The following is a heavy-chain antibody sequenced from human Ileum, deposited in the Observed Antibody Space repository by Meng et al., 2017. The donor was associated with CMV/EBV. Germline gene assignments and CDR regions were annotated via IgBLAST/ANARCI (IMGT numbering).Heavy chain of an antibody. J-gene: IGHJ5*02. Sequence: GGSLRLSCAASGFTFSSYGMHWVRQAPGKGLEWVSVIYSGGSTYYADSVKGRFTISRDNSKNTLYLQMNSLRAEDTAVYYCTRGGSWFDPWGQGTLVTVSS. V-gene: IGHV3-NL1*01. D-gene: IGHD3-10*01. CDR1: GFTFSSYG. CDR3: TRGGSWFDP. CDR2: IYSGGST.